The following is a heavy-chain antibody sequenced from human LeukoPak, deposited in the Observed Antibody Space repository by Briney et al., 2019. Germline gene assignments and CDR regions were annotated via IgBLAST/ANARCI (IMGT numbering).Heavy chain of an antibody. Sequence: GGSLRPSCAASGFTFSSYAMHWVRQAPGKGLEWVAVISYDGSNKYYADSVKGRFTISRDNSKNTLYLQMNSLRAEDTAVYYCAREGDYYDSSGYYPNAFDIWGQGTMVTVSS. CDR3: AREGDYYDSSGYYPNAFDI. CDR1: GFTFSSYA. V-gene: IGHV3-30*04. CDR2: ISYDGSNK. D-gene: IGHD3-22*01. J-gene: IGHJ3*02.